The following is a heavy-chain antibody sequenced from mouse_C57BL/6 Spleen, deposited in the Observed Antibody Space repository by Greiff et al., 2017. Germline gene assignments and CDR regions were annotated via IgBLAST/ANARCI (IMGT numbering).Heavy chain of an antibody. CDR2: IYPGDGDT. CDR3: ARRGLYDGSDY. Sequence: QVQLKQSGAELVKPGASVKISCKASGYAFSSYWMNWVKQRPGKGLEWIRQIYPGDGDTNYNGKFKGKATLTADKSSSTAYMQLSSLTSEDSAVYFCARRGLYDGSDYWGQGTTLTVSS. J-gene: IGHJ2*01. D-gene: IGHD2-3*01. V-gene: IGHV1-80*01. CDR1: GYAFSSYW.